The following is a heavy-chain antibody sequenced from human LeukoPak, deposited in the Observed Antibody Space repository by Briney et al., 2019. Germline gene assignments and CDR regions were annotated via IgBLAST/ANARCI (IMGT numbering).Heavy chain of an antibody. Sequence: SVKVSCKASGGTFSSYAISWVRQAPGQGLEWMGGIIPIFGTANYAQKFQGRVTITTDESTSTAYMELSSLRSEDTAVYYCARAPGSLTGKAFDIWGQGTMVTVSS. V-gene: IGHV1-69*05. D-gene: IGHD3-9*01. J-gene: IGHJ3*02. CDR1: GGTFSSYA. CDR2: IIPIFGTA. CDR3: ARAPGSLTGKAFDI.